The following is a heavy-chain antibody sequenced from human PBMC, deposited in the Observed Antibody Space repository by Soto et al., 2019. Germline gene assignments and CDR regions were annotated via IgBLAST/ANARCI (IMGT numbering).Heavy chain of an antibody. CDR3: ARDRSYYYDSSGYRFDF. V-gene: IGHV1-18*01. CDR2: ISADNGDT. Sequence: ASVKVACKASGYTFDIYGISWVRQVPGKGPEGMGWISADNGDTKYAQRMQGRVTMTTDTATSTAYMELRSLRSDDTAVYYCARDRSYYYDSSGYRFDFWGHVSLVTL. J-gene: IGHJ4*01. CDR1: GYTFDIYG. D-gene: IGHD3-22*01.